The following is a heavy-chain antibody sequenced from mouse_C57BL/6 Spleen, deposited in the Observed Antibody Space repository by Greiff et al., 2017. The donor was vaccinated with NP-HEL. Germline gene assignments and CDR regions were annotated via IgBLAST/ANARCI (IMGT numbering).Heavy chain of an antibody. J-gene: IGHJ2*01. V-gene: IGHV7-3*01. Sequence: EVQLQQSGGGLVQPGGSLSLSCAASGFTFTDYYMSWVRQPPGKALEWLGFIRNKANGYTTEYSASVKGRFTISRDNSQSILYLQMNALRAEDSATYYCARGDFTTVVPFDYWGQGTTLTVSS. CDR3: ARGDFTTVVPFDY. CDR1: GFTFTDYY. CDR2: IRNKANGYTT. D-gene: IGHD1-1*01.